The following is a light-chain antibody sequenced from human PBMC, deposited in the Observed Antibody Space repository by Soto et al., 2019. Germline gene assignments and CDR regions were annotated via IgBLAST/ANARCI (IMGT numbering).Light chain of an antibody. J-gene: IGKJ1*01. CDR3: QKYSGAQWT. Sequence: DIQMTQSPSSLTASVGDRVTITCRASQGISNYLVWYQQKPGKVPKLLIYAASTLQSGVPSRFSGSGSGTDFTLTISSLQPEDVATYYSQKYSGAQWTFGQGTKVEIK. CDR2: AAS. CDR1: QGISNY. V-gene: IGKV1-27*01.